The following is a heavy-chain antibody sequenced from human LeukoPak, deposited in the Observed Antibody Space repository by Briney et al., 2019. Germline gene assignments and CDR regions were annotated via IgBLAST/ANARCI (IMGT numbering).Heavy chain of an antibody. V-gene: IGHV3-74*01. CDR3: SRDQTFYSYYYYMDV. CDR2: INGDGSTT. Sequence: GGSLRLSCAASGYTFNFYWMNWVRQAPGKGLVWASRINGDGSTTTYADSVKGRFTISRDNAKNTLYLQMNSLRDEDTAVYYCSRDQTFYSYYYYMDVWGKGTTVTVSS. J-gene: IGHJ6*03. CDR1: GYTFNFYW.